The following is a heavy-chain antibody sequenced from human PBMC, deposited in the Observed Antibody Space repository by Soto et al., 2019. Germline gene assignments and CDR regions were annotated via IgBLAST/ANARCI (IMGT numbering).Heavy chain of an antibody. CDR2: IWHDGSNK. V-gene: IGHV3-33*08. D-gene: IGHD1-7*01. Sequence: LRLSYAATGFTVSSYVMQWVRQAPGKGLEWVAVIWHDGSNKYYADSVKGRFTISRDNSKNTLYLQMNSLRAEDTAVYYCARDNGLELPYYYYGMDVWGQGTTVTVSS. J-gene: IGHJ6*02. CDR1: GFTVSSYV. CDR3: ARDNGLELPYYYYGMDV.